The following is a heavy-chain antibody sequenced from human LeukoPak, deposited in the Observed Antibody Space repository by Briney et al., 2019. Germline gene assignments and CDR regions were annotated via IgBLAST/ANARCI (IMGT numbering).Heavy chain of an antibody. J-gene: IGHJ4*02. V-gene: IGHV3-33*06. Sequence: GGSLRLSCVASGFTFSDYGMHWVRQAPGKGLEWVAVIWYDGSNKYYADSVKGRFTVSRDNSKNTLDLQMNSLKVEDTAVYYCAKFRYHSNDNNYLDFNYWGQGTLVTVSS. CDR2: IWYDGSNK. CDR1: GFTFSDYG. D-gene: IGHD3-22*01. CDR3: AKFRYHSNDNNYLDFNY.